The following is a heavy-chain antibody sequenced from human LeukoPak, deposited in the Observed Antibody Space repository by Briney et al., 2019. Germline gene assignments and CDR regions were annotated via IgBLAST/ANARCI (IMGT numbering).Heavy chain of an antibody. CDR1: GYSFTSYW. D-gene: IGHD3-10*01. V-gene: IGHV5-51*01. J-gene: IGHJ6*03. CDR2: IYPGDSDT. CDR3: ARRKRITMVRGGSFYYYYYMDV. Sequence: GESLKISCKGSGYSFTSYWIGWVRQMPGKGLEWMGIIYPGDSDTRYSPSFQGQVTISADKSISTAYLQWSSLKASDTAMYYCARRKRITMVRGGSFYYYYYMDVWGKGTTVTVSS.